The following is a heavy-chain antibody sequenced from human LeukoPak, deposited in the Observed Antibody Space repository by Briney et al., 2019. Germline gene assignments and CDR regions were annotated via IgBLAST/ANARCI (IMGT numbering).Heavy chain of an antibody. Sequence: QPGGSLRLSCAASGFTFSSYEMNWVRQAPGKGLEWVSYISSSGSTIYYADSVKGRFTISRDNSKNTLYLQMNSLRAEDTAVYYCAREHYPYNNCDYWGQGTLVTVSS. CDR3: AREHYPYNNCDY. V-gene: IGHV3-48*03. CDR1: GFTFSSYE. J-gene: IGHJ4*02. CDR2: ISSSGSTI. D-gene: IGHD1-14*01.